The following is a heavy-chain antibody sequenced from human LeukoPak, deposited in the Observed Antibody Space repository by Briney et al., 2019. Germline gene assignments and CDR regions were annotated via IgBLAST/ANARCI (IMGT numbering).Heavy chain of an antibody. CDR1: GGSISSYY. V-gene: IGHV4-59*01. D-gene: IGHD2-21*01. Sequence: PSETLSLTCTASGGSISSYYWTRIRQPPGKGLEWIGYIYYSGSTNYNPSLKSRVTISVDTSKNQFSLKLTSVTAADTAVYYCARGVNSGYFDYRGQGTLVTVSS. CDR2: IYYSGST. CDR3: ARGVNSGYFDY. J-gene: IGHJ4*02.